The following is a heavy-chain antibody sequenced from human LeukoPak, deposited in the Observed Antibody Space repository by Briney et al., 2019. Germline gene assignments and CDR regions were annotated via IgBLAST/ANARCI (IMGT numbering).Heavy chain of an antibody. D-gene: IGHD1-26*01. V-gene: IGHV3-23*01. J-gene: IGHJ4*02. CDR1: GFIFSTYA. Sequence: GGSLRLSCAASGFIFSTYAMNWVRQAPGRGLEWASGISAGGDNAHYADSVKGRFTISRDNSKNTLYLQMNSLSAEDTAVYYCAKDTRAGGWGQGTLVTVSS. CDR3: AKDTRAGG. CDR2: ISAGGDNA.